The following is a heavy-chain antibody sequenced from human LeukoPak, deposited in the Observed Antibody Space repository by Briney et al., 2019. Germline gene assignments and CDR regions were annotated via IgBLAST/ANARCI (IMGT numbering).Heavy chain of an antibody. V-gene: IGHV4-31*03. J-gene: IGHJ4*02. CDR1: GGSISSDAYY. CDR3: ARVPRHTAMVVDN. D-gene: IGHD5-18*01. Sequence: SQTLSLTCTVSGGSISSDAYYWTWIRRHPGKGLEWIGYIYYTGGTYYNPSLESRVTISVDTSKNQFSLRLNSVTAADTAVYYCARVPRHTAMVVDNWGQGTLVTVSS. CDR2: IYYTGGT.